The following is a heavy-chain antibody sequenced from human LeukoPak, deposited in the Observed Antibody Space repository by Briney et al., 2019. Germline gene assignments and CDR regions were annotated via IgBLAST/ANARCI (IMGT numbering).Heavy chain of an antibody. CDR3: ASVDTVNHGMDV. D-gene: IGHD4-17*01. CDR1: GYTFTTYS. Sequence: ASVKVSCKVSGYTFTTYSINWVRQSPGQGLEWMGWISAYNGNTNYAQKLQGRVTMTTDTSTSTAYMELRSLRSDDTAVYYCASVDTVNHGMDVWGQGTTVTVSS. CDR2: ISAYNGNT. J-gene: IGHJ6*02. V-gene: IGHV1-18*01.